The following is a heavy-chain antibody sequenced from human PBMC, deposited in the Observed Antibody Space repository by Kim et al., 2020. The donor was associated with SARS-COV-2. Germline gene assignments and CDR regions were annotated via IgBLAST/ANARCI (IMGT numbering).Heavy chain of an antibody. D-gene: IGHD1-26*01. CDR1: GFTFSSYG. V-gene: IGHV3-30*18. CDR2: ISYDGSNK. CDR3: AKDSPTYYGHFDY. J-gene: IGHJ4*02. Sequence: GGSLRLSCAASGFTFSSYGMHWVRQAPGKGLEWVAVISYDGSNKYYADSVKGRFTISRDNSKNTLYLQMNSLRAEDTAVYYCAKDSPTYYGHFDYWGQGTLVTVSS.